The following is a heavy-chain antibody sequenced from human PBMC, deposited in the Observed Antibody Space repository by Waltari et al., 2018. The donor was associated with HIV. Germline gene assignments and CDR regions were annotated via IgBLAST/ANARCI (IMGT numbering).Heavy chain of an antibody. Sequence: EVQLVESGGGLVKPGGSLRLSCAASGFTFSSYSMNWVRQAPGKGLEWVSSISSSSSYIYYADSVKGRFTISRDNAKNSLYLQMNSLRAEDTAVYYCARVCSGGSCYIENDYWGQGTLVTVSS. CDR3: ARVCSGGSCYIENDY. V-gene: IGHV3-21*01. CDR2: ISSSSSYI. CDR1: GFTFSSYS. J-gene: IGHJ4*02. D-gene: IGHD2-15*01.